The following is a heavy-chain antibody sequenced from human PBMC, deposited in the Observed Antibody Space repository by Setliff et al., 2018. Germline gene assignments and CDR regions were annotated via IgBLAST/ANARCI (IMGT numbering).Heavy chain of an antibody. CDR2: IIPIFGTA. V-gene: IGHV1-69*05. Sequence: SVKVSCKASGGTFRNYGISWVRQAPRQGLDWMGGIIPIFGTANYAQKFQGRVTITTDDSTNTAYMELSSLRSEDTAVYFCARERGSYDSSTHYTYYFDYWGQGTLVTVSS. CDR1: GGTFRNYG. D-gene: IGHD3-22*01. J-gene: IGHJ4*02. CDR3: ARERGSYDSSTHYTYYFDY.